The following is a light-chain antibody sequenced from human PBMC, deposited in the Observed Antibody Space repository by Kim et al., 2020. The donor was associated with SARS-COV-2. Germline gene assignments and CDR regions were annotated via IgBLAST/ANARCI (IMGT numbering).Light chain of an antibody. Sequence: QSVLTQPPSVSAAPGQKVTISCSGSSSNIGNNYVSWYQQLPGTAPKLLIYDNNQRPSGVPDRFSGSKSGTSASLAISGLRSEDEADYYCAAWDDSLSGYVFGTGTKVTVL. J-gene: IGLJ1*01. V-gene: IGLV1-47*01. CDR2: DNN. CDR3: AAWDDSLSGYV. CDR1: SSNIGNNY.